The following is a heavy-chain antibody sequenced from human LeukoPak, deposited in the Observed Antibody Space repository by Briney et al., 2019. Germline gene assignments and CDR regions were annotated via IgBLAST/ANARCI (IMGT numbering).Heavy chain of an antibody. CDR2: ITGSGGST. J-gene: IGHJ4*02. D-gene: IGHD2-8*02. V-gene: IGHV3-23*01. Sequence: GGSLRLSCAASGFTFSNYGLSWVRQAPGKGLEWVSGITGSGGSTYYADSVKGRFTISRDNSKNTLYLQMNSLRAEDTAVYYCAKDPDCTGGVCYTFFDYWGQGTLVTVSS. CDR1: GFTFSNYG. CDR3: AKDPDCTGGVCYTFFDY.